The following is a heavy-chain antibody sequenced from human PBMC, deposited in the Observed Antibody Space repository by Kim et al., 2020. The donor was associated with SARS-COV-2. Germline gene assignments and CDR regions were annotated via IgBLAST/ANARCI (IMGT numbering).Heavy chain of an antibody. V-gene: IGHV3-66*01. CDR3: ARDLGKQLILGYYYYGMDV. J-gene: IGHJ6*02. D-gene: IGHD6-13*01. Sequence: GRFTISRENSKNTLYLQMNSLRAEDTAVYYCARDLGKQLILGYYYYGMDVWGQGTTVTVSS.